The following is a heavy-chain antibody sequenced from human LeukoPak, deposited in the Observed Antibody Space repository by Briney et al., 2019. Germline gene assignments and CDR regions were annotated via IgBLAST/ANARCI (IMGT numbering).Heavy chain of an antibody. Sequence: WGSLRLSCAASGFTVSSNFMSWVRQAPGKGLEWVSVSYSGGSTYYADSVKGRFTISRDNSKNTLYLQMNSLRVEDTAVYYCALGLVTDYWGQGTLVTVSS. V-gene: IGHV3-66*01. D-gene: IGHD3-9*01. CDR2: SYSGGST. CDR3: ALGLVTDY. CDR1: GFTVSSNF. J-gene: IGHJ4*02.